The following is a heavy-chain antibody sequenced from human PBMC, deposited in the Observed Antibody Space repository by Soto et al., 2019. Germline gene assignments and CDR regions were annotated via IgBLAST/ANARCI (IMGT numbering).Heavy chain of an antibody. Sequence: LSLTCAFYGGSFSGYYWSWILQPPGPGLEWIGEINHSGSTNYNPSLKSRVTISVDTSKNQFSLKLSSVTAADTAVYYCARDWDYYGSGSYSPYYYMDVWGKGTTVTVSS. J-gene: IGHJ6*03. V-gene: IGHV4-34*09. CDR1: GGSFSGYY. CDR3: ARDWDYYGSGSYSPYYYMDV. CDR2: INHSGST. D-gene: IGHD3-10*01.